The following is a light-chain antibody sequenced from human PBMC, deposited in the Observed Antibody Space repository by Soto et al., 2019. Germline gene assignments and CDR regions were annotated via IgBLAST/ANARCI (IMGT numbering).Light chain of an antibody. V-gene: IGKV3-20*01. Sequence: EIVLTQSPGTLSLFPGESATLSCRASESVSSMYFAWYQQKPGQAPRLLIHGSSRRATGIPDRFSASGSGTAFTLSISRLEPEDFAVYNCQQYGSSPYTFGQGTKVEIK. CDR3: QQYGSSPYT. CDR1: ESVSSMY. J-gene: IGKJ2*01. CDR2: GSS.